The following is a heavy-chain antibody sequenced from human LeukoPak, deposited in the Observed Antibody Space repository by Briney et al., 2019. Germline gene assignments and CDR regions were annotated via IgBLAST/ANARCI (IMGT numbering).Heavy chain of an antibody. Sequence: PGGSLRLSCAPSGFTFDNFAMTWVRQAPGKGLEWVSEITGSGGSTYYADSVKGRFTISRDNSKNSLYLQMNSLRAEDTAVYYCARDIASHCCVGYWGQGTLVTVSS. CDR3: ARDIASHCCVGY. V-gene: IGHV3-23*01. J-gene: IGHJ4*02. D-gene: IGHD2-21*02. CDR2: ITGSGGST. CDR1: GFTFDNFA.